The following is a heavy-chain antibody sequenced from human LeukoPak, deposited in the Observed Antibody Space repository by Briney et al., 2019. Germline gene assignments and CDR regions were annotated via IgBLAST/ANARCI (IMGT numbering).Heavy chain of an antibody. CDR1: VYTFTFYY. J-gene: IGHJ4*02. CDR2: INPNSGGT. V-gene: IGHV1-2*02. CDR3: ARSPIRDSSGYYLDY. D-gene: IGHD3-22*01. Sequence: ASVTVSFTSSVYTFTFYYMHWVGQAPAQGGEWRGGINPNSGGTNYAQKFQGRVTMTSDTSISTAYMELSRLRSDDTAVYYCARSPIRDSSGYYLDYWGQGTLVTVSS.